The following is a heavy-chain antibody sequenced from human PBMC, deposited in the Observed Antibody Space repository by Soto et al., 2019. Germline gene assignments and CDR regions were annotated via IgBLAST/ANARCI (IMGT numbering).Heavy chain of an antibody. CDR1: GGSVSSGSYY. V-gene: IGHV4-61*01. CDR3: ARVRYRWELRSLYYYYYGMDV. D-gene: IGHD1-26*01. J-gene: IGHJ6*02. CDR2: IYYSGST. Sequence: QVQLQESGPGLVKPSETLSLTCTVSGGSVSSGSYYWSWIRQPPGKGLEWIGYIYYSGSTNYNPSLKSRVTISVDTSKNQFSLKLSSVTAEDTAVYYCARVRYRWELRSLYYYYYGMDVWGQGTTVTVSS.